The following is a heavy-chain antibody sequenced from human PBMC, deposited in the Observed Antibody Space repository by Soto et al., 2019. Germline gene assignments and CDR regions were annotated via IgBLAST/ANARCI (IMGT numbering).Heavy chain of an antibody. Sequence: ASVKVSCKASGGTFSSYAISWVRQAPGQGLEWMGGIIPIFGTANYAQKFQGRVTIPADASTSTAYMELSSLRSEDTAVYYCARAPGSYLHYFDYWGQGTLVTVSS. D-gene: IGHD1-26*01. J-gene: IGHJ4*02. CDR3: ARAPGSYLHYFDY. CDR2: IIPIFGTA. CDR1: GGTFSSYA. V-gene: IGHV1-69*13.